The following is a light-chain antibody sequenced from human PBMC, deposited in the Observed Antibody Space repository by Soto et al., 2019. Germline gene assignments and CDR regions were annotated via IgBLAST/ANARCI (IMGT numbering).Light chain of an antibody. CDR3: QHYKAFSPWT. V-gene: IGKV1-5*01. J-gene: IGKJ1*01. CDR2: DAS. Sequence: DIQMTQSPSTLSASVGDRVTITCRASQSVSRWLAWYQQKPGKAPQVLIWDASSLQRGVPSRFSGSGSGTEFTLTISSLQPDDFATYYCQHYKAFSPWTFGQGTKVDIK. CDR1: QSVSRW.